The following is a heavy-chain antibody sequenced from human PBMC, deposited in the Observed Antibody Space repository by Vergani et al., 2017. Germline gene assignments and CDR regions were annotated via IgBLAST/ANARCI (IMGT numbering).Heavy chain of an antibody. V-gene: IGHV4-4*02. D-gene: IGHD3-3*01. Sequence: QVQLQESGPGLVKPSETLSLTCTVSGGSISSSNWWSWVRQPPGKGLEWIGEIYHSGSTNYNPSLKSRVTISVDKSKNQFSLKLSSVTAADTAVYYCAKGPSITIFGGWNWFDPWGEGTLVTVSS. J-gene: IGHJ5*02. CDR2: IYHSGST. CDR3: AKGPSITIFGGWNWFDP. CDR1: GGSISSSNW.